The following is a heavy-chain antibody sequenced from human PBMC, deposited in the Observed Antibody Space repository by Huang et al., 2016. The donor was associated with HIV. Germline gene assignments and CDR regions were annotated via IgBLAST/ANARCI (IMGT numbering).Heavy chain of an antibody. CDR2: IITMVGTP. D-gene: IGHD4-17*01. J-gene: IGHJ4*02. CDR1: GGTLSKYA. Sequence: QVKLVQSGAEVKTPGSSVKVSCKASGGTLSKYAISWLRQAPGQGLDVMGGIITMVGTPNYARKFQGRVTITADYSTSTTSVEVSSLRSEDTALYYCARGQLGSYGDYDVLYWGQGTLVTVSS. V-gene: IGHV1-69*13. CDR3: ARGQLGSYGDYDVLY.